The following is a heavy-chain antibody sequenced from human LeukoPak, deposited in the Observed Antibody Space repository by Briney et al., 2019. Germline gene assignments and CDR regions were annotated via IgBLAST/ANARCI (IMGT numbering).Heavy chain of an antibody. CDR1: GGSINSGSFY. Sequence: SETLSLTCTVSGGSINSGSFYWTWIRQPAGKGLEWIGRIYTSGSTNYNPSLKSRVTISLDTSKNQFSLKLGSATAADTAVYYCARDQNLGGDYWYFGLWGRGTLVTVSS. CDR2: IYTSGST. D-gene: IGHD1-7*01. J-gene: IGHJ2*01. CDR3: ARDQNLGGDYWYFGL. V-gene: IGHV4-61*02.